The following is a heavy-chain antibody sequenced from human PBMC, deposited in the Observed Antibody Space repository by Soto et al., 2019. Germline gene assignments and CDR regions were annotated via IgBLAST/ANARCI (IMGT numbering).Heavy chain of an antibody. Sequence: GGSLRLSCVASGFKFSSYALTWVRQAPGKGLEWVSVISVSGANTYYADSVKGRFTISRDNSKNTLYLQMNSLRAEDTAVYYCAKATEMATIGNKDYWGQGTLVTVSS. V-gene: IGHV3-23*01. J-gene: IGHJ4*02. CDR2: ISVSGANT. CDR3: AKATEMATIGNKDY. CDR1: GFKFSSYA. D-gene: IGHD1-1*01.